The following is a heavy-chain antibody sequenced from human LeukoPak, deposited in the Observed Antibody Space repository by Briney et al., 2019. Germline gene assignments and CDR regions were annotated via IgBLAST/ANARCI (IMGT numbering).Heavy chain of an antibody. V-gene: IGHV3-43*02. CDR1: GFTYDDYA. CDR2: ISGDGGRT. Sequence: VGSLRLSCAASGFTYDDYAIYWVRQAPGKGLEWVSLISGDGGRTYYADSVKGRFTISRDNSKNTLYLQMNSLRAEDTGVYYCARAKVGADYYFDYWGQGTLVTVSS. D-gene: IGHD1-26*01. J-gene: IGHJ4*02. CDR3: ARAKVGADYYFDY.